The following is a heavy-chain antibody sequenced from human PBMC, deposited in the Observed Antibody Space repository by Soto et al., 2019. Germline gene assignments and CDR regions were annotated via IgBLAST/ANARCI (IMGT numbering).Heavy chain of an antibody. Sequence: SETLSLTCTFSVVSISSYYWSCIRHPAGKGLEWIGRIYTSGSTNYNPSLKSRVTMSVDTPKNQFSLKLSSVTAADTAVYYCARGYCSSTSCHKWWFDPWGQGTLVTVSS. D-gene: IGHD2-2*02. CDR2: IYTSGST. V-gene: IGHV4-4*07. CDR1: VVSISSYY. CDR3: ARGYCSSTSCHKWWFDP. J-gene: IGHJ5*02.